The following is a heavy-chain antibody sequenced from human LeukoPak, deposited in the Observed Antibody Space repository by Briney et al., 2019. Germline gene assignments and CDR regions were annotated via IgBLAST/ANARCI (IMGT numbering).Heavy chain of an antibody. CDR3: HYGDNADP. J-gene: IGHJ5*02. V-gene: IGHV4-39*01. CDR1: GGSISSSSYY. D-gene: IGHD4-17*01. CDR2: IYYSGST. Sequence: SETLSLTCTVSGGSISSSSYYWGWIRQPPGKGLEWIGSIYYSGSTYYNPSLKSRVTISVDTSKNQFSLKLSSATAADTAVYYCHYGDNADPWGQGTLVTVSS.